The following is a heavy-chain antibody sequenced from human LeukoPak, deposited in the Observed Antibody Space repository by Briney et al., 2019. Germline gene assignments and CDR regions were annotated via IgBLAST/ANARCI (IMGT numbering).Heavy chain of an antibody. J-gene: IGHJ4*02. Sequence: SETLSLTCTVSGGTIDTYTWSWIRQPPGKGLEWIGYIDYAGNTNYNPSLKSRVTISVDTSKNQFSLKLNSVTAADTAVYYCARTGKTLLNYDFDYWGQGTLVTVSS. CDR1: GGTIDTYT. CDR2: IDYAGNT. D-gene: IGHD1-7*01. CDR3: ARTGKTLLNYDFDY. V-gene: IGHV4-59*12.